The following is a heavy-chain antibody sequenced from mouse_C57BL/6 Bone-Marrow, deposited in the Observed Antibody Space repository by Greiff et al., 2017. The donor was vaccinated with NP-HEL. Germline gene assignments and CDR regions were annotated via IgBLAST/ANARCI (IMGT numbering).Heavy chain of an antibody. V-gene: IGHV1-54*01. J-gene: IGHJ1*03. CDR3: ARWKRSYWYFDV. CDR2: INPGSGGT. CDR1: GYAFTNYL. Sequence: VQLQQSGAELVRPGTSVKVSCKASGYAFTNYLIEWVKQRPGQGLEWIGVINPGSGGTNYNEKFKGKATLTADKSSSTAYMQLSSLTSEDSAVYFCARWKRSYWYFDVWGTGTTVTVSS.